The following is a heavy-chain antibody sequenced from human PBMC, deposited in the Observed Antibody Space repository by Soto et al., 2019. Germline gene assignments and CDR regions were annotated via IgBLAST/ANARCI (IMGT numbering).Heavy chain of an antibody. CDR1: GYTFISYG. D-gene: IGHD6-13*01. CDR3: ARAVYSTSWVGILATGVDSVEIDY. V-gene: IGHV1-18*01. J-gene: IGHJ4*02. Sequence: QVLLEQSGAEVKRAGASVKVSCKASGYTFISYGIAWVRQAPGQGLEWMGWISTYNGNTKDAQKYQNTVTMTTDRSTRTDYMDVRSLRSDDTAVYYCARAVYSTSWVGILATGVDSVEIDYWGQGTLVTVSS. CDR2: ISTYNGNT.